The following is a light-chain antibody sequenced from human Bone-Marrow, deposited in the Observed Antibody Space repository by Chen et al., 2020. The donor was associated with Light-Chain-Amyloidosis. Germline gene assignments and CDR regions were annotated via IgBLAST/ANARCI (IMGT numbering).Light chain of an antibody. V-gene: IGLV2-14*03. J-gene: IGLJ2*01. CDR3: SSYTSTYALR. CDR2: DVS. Sequence: QSALTQPASVSGSPGQSIIISCTGTSSDVGHYNYVSWYQQHPGKDPKILINDVSNRPSGVSNRFSGADAGNTASLAISGLQAEDEADYYCSSYTSTYALRFGGGTKLTVL. CDR1: SSDVGHYNY.